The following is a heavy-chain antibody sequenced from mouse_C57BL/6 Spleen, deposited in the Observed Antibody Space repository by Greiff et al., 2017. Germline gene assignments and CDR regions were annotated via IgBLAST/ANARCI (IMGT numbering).Heavy chain of an antibody. D-gene: IGHD2-5*01. CDR3: ARDYSNYFDY. J-gene: IGHJ2*01. Sequence: EVKLMESGPELVKPGASVKIPCKASGYTFTDYNMDWVKQSHGKSLEWIGDINPNNGGTIYNQKFKGKATLTVDKSSSTAYMELRSLTSEDTAVYYCARDYSNYFDYWGQGTTLTVSS. V-gene: IGHV1-18*01. CDR1: GYTFTDYN. CDR2: INPNNGGT.